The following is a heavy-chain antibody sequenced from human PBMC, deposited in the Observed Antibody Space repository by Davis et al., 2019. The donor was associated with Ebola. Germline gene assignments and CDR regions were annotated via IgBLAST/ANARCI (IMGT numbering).Heavy chain of an antibody. CDR1: GFTFTRSA. D-gene: IGHD3-3*01. CDR2: IVAGSGDT. J-gene: IGHJ4*02. CDR3: AASISIFGAVTMQLGY. Sequence: SVKVSCKPSGFTFTRSAVQWVRQARGQPLEWMGWIVAGSGDTTYAQQFQERITFTRDMSTSTVYMELSSLRSDDSAVYYCAASISIFGAVTMQLGYWGQGTLVSVST. V-gene: IGHV1-58*01.